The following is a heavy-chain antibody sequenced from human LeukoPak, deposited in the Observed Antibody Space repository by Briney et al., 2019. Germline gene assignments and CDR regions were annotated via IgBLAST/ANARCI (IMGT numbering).Heavy chain of an antibody. CDR1: GGSISSGSYY. Sequence: SQTLSLTCTVSGGSISSGSYYWSWIRQPAGKGLEWIGRIYTSGSTNYNPSLKSRVTMSVDTSKNQFSLKLSSVTAADTAVYYCARDQIAARLRGWYFDLWGRGTLVTVSS. CDR2: IYTSGST. J-gene: IGHJ2*01. V-gene: IGHV4-61*02. D-gene: IGHD6-6*01. CDR3: ARDQIAARLRGWYFDL.